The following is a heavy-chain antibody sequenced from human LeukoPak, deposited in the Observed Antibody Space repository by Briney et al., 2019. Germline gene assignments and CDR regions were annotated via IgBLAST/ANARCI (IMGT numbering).Heavy chain of an antibody. CDR1: GGSFSGYY. CDR3: ARGGGGWLPFDY. D-gene: IGHD5-24*01. J-gene: IGHJ4*02. Sequence: SEALSLTCAVYGGSFSGYYWSWIRQPPGKGLEWIGEINHSGSTNYNPSLKSRVTISVDTSKNQFSLKLSSVTAADTAVYYCARGGGGWLPFDYWGQGTLVTVSS. CDR2: INHSGST. V-gene: IGHV4-34*01.